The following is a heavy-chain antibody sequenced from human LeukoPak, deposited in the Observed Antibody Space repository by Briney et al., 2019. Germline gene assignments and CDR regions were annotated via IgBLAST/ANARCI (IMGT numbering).Heavy chain of an antibody. J-gene: IGHJ6*04. CDR1: GFTLGSYG. CDR3: ARYCSGGSCYGYYGMDV. V-gene: IGHV3-33*01. D-gene: IGHD2-15*01. Sequence: PGRCLRLSCALAGFTLGSYGTQCVRPVPGRWRGWEAVILYDGSKKYYTDSAKGRFTISRDNSKNTLCLQMNSLRAEDTAVYYCARYCSGGSCYGYYGMDVWGKGTTVTVSS. CDR2: ILYDGSKK.